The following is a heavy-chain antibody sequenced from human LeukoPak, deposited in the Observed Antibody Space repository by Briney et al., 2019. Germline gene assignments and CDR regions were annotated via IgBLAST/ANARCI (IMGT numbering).Heavy chain of an antibody. D-gene: IGHD1-26*01. CDR2: INSDGSTT. V-gene: IGHV3-74*01. J-gene: IGHJ4*02. CDR1: GFTFSSYW. CDR3: ARDRRVGATDFDY. Sequence: GGSLRLSCTASGFTFSSYWMHWVRQAPGKGLVWVSRINSDGSTTTYADSVKGRFTISRDNAKNTLYLQMNSLRAEDTALYYCARDRRVGATDFDYWGQGTLVTVSS.